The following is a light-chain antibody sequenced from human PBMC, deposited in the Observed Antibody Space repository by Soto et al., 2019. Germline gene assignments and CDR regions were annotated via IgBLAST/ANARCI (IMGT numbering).Light chain of an antibody. CDR1: SSDVGGYNY. CDR3: SSYTSSGTLYV. CDR2: EVS. V-gene: IGLV2-14*01. Sequence: QSVLTPPRSVSGSPGQSVTISCTGTSSDVGGYNYVSRYQHYPVKAPKLMIYEVSNRPAGVSNRFSGSKSGNTASLTISGLQAEDEADYYCSSYTSSGTLYVFGTGTKVTVL. J-gene: IGLJ1*01.